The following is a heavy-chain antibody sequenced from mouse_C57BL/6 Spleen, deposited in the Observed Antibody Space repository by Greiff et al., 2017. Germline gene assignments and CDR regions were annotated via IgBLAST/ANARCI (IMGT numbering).Heavy chain of an antibody. V-gene: IGHV1-85*01. J-gene: IGHJ2*01. Sequence: VQLQQSGPELVKPGASVKLSCKASGYTFTSYDINWVKQRPGQGLEWIGWIFPRDGSTKYNEKFKGKATLTVDTSSSTAYMELHSLTSADSAVYFCARGGPYYYGPFDYWGQGTTLTVSA. D-gene: IGHD1-1*01. CDR3: ARGGPYYYGPFDY. CDR1: GYTFTSYD. CDR2: IFPRDGST.